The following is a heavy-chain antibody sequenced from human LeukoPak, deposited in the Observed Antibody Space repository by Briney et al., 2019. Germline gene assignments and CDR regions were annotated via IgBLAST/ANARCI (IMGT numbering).Heavy chain of an antibody. D-gene: IGHD5-12*01. J-gene: IGHJ6*04. CDR2: INHSGST. CDR3: ARAGYSGSDFSV. CDR1: GGSFSGYY. Sequence: SETLSLTCAVYGGSFSGYYWSWIRQPPGKGLEWIGEINHSGSTNYNPSLKSRVTISVDTSKNQFSLKLSSVTAADTAVYYCARAGYSGSDFSVWGKGTTVTVSS. V-gene: IGHV4-34*01.